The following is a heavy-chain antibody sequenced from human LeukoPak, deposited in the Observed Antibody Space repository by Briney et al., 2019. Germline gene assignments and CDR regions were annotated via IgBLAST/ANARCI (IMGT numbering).Heavy chain of an antibody. Sequence: GGSLRLSREASGFTFSSYAMNWVRQAPGKGLEWVSAISSSGGGTYYADSVKGRFTISRDNSKNTLYLQMNSLRAEDTAVYYCARETTITGGGDYWGQGTLVTVSS. D-gene: IGHD7-27*01. J-gene: IGHJ4*02. CDR3: ARETTITGGGDY. CDR1: GFTFSSYA. V-gene: IGHV3-23*01. CDR2: ISSSGGGT.